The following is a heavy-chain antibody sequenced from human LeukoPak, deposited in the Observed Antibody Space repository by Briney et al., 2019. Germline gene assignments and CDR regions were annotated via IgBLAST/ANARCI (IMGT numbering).Heavy chain of an antibody. V-gene: IGHV4-34*01. Sequence: SETLSLTCAVYGGSFSGYYWNWIRQPPGKGLEWIGEINHSGSTNYIPSLKSRVTISVDTSKNQFSLKLSSVIAADTAVYYCARGSKMLGYNWFDPWGQGTLVTVSS. CDR1: GGSFSGYY. CDR2: INHSGST. J-gene: IGHJ5*02. CDR3: ARGSKMLGYNWFDP. D-gene: IGHD1-26*01.